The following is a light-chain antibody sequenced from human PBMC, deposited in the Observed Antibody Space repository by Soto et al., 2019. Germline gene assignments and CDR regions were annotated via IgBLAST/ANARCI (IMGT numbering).Light chain of an antibody. CDR2: AAS. V-gene: IGKV1-39*01. J-gene: IGKJ2*01. CDR1: QNINNF. Sequence: DIQMTQSPSSLSASVGDRVTITCRASQNINNFLNWYQQKPGKAPELLMYAASSLQSGVPSRLSGGGSGTDITLTISSLQPEDFATYYCQQCYSTMYTFGQGTKLEI. CDR3: QQCYSTMYT.